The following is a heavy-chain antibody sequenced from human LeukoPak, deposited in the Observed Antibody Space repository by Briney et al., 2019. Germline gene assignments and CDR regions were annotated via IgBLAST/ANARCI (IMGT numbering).Heavy chain of an antibody. CDR3: ARAYSGSYLIEPWFDP. J-gene: IGHJ5*02. Sequence: RWASVKVSCKASGYTFTRHYMHWVRQAPEQGLEWMGIINPSGGSTSYAQKFQGRVTMTRDMSTRTDYMELSSLRYEDTAVYYCARAYSGSYLIEPWFDPWGQGTLVTVSS. D-gene: IGHD1-26*01. CDR2: INPSGGST. CDR1: GYTFTRHY. V-gene: IGHV1-46*01.